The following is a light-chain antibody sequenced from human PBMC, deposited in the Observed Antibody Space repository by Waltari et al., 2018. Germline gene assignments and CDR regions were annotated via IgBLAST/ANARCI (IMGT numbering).Light chain of an antibody. J-gene: IGLJ3*02. CDR2: DVN. V-gene: IGLV2-11*01. CDR3: QSYDNSLGLWA. CDR1: SSDVGGYNY. Sequence: QSALTQPRSVSGSPGQSVTISCTGTSSDVGGYNYVSWYAQHPGKAPQPMIYDVNKRPSGGPDRLSGSKSGTSASLAITGRQAEDEADYSCQSYDNSLGLWAFGGGTKVTVL.